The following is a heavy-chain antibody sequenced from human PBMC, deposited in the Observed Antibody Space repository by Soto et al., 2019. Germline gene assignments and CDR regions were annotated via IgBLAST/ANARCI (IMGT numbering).Heavy chain of an antibody. J-gene: IGHJ6*02. CDR2: INPKSGGT. CDR3: ARGDSTDCSNGVCSFFYNHDMDV. V-gene: IGHV1-2*04. D-gene: IGHD2-8*01. CDR1: GYSFTDYH. Sequence: ASVKVSCKASGYSFTDYHIHWVRQAPGRGLEWLGRINPKSGGTSTAQKFQGWVTMTTDTSISTASMELTRLTSDDTAIYYCARGDSTDCSNGVCSFFYNHDMDVWGQGTTVTVSS.